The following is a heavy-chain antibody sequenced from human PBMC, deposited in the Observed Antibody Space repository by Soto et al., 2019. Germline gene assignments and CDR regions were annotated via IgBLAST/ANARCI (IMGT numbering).Heavy chain of an antibody. Sequence: PSETLSLTCTVSGGSNSSGDYYWSWIRQPPGKGLEWIGSIYYSGSTYYNPSLKSRVTISVDTSKNQFSLKLGSVTAAGTAVYYFDKDIPTRTNVLRYFGPAWGQGTLVNVSS. CDR1: GGSNSSGDYY. CDR3: DKDIPTRTNVLRYFGPA. J-gene: IGHJ5*02. CDR2: IYYSGST. D-gene: IGHD3-9*01. V-gene: IGHV4-30-4*01.